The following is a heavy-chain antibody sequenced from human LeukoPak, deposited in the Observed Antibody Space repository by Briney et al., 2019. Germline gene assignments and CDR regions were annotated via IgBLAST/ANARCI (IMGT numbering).Heavy chain of an antibody. V-gene: IGHV3-30-3*01. CDR2: ISYDGSNK. J-gene: IGHJ4*02. Sequence: GGSLRLSCAASGFTFSSYAMHWVRQAPGKGLEWVAVISYDGSNKYFADSVKGRFTISRDNSKNTLYLQMNSLRAEDTAVYYCAKAPMDEMYYFDYWGQGTLVTVSS. CDR3: AKAPMDEMYYFDY. CDR1: GFTFSSYA. D-gene: IGHD3/OR15-3a*01.